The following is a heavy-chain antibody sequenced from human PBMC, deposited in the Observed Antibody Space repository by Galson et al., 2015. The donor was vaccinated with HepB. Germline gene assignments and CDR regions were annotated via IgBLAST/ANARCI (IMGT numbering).Heavy chain of an antibody. Sequence: SLRLSCAASGFTFRNAWMSWVRQAPGKGLEWVGRIKSKIDGGTTDYAAPVKGRFTISRDDSKNTLYMQMNSLKTEDTAVYYCTTLGRTDWYFDLWGRGTLVTVSS. V-gene: IGHV3-15*01. D-gene: IGHD3-10*01. J-gene: IGHJ2*01. CDR3: TTLGRTDWYFDL. CDR1: GFTFRNAW. CDR2: IKSKIDGGTT.